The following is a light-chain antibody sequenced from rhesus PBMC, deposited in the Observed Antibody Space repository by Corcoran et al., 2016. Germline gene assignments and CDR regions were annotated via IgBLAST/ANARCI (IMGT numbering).Light chain of an antibody. CDR2: AAS. CDR3: RKHNSYPYS. Sequence: DIQMTQSPSSLSASVGDTVTITCRASQGISSYLNWFQQKPGKAPKLLIYAASRLESGVPSRFSGSGSGTDFTLTISSLQPEDFAIYYCRKHNSYPYSFGQGTKVEIK. CDR1: QGISSY. V-gene: IGKV1-28*02. J-gene: IGKJ2*01.